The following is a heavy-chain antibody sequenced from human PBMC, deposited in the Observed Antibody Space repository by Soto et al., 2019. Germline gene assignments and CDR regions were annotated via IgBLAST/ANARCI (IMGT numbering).Heavy chain of an antibody. CDR1: GFTFSDYW. D-gene: IGHD3-16*01. CDR3: ARLLGAVPLDF. J-gene: IGHJ4*02. CDR2: IKPDGSQK. Sequence: EVQLVESAGGLVQPGGSLRLSCAASGFTFSDYWMTWVRQTPGKGLEWVATIKPDGSQKYYGDSVKGRFSISRDNANNARFLQMDSLRADDTAVFYCARLLGAVPLDFWGQGATVTVSS. V-gene: IGHV3-7*03.